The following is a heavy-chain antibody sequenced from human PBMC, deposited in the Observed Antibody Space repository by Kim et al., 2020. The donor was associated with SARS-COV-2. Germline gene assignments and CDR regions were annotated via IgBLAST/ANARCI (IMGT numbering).Heavy chain of an antibody. CDR2: IYYSGST. D-gene: IGHD6-19*01. J-gene: IGHJ4*02. V-gene: IGHV4-39*01. Sequence: SETLSLTCTVSGGSISSSSYYWGWIRQPPGKGLEWIGSIYYSGSTYYNPSLKSRVTISVDTSKNQFSLKLSSVTAADTAVYYCARQSGGQWLVSYFDYWGQGTLVTVSS. CDR3: ARQSGGQWLVSYFDY. CDR1: GGSISSSSYY.